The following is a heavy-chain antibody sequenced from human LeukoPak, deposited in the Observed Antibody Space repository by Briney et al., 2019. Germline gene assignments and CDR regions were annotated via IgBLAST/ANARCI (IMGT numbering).Heavy chain of an antibody. CDR1: GFTFSSFA. CDR3: ARDPGEVGAKEGNNWFDP. J-gene: IGHJ5*02. CDR2: ILHDGSNK. D-gene: IGHD1-26*01. Sequence: PGRSLRLSCAASGFTFSSFAMHWVRQAPGTGLEWVALILHDGSNKYYADSVKGRFTISRDNSKNTLYLQMNSLRAEDTAMYYCARDPGEVGAKEGNNWFDPWGQGTLVTVSS. V-gene: IGHV3-30-3*01.